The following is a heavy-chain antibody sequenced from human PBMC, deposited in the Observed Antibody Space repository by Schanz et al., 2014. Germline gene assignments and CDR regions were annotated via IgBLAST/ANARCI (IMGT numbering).Heavy chain of an antibody. J-gene: IGHJ4*02. CDR2: ISPYNGNT. D-gene: IGHD6-19*01. Sequence: QVHLVQSGAEVKKPGSSVKVSCKASGGTFSSDTFSWVRQAPGQGLEWMGWISPYNGNTNYAQKLQGRVTMTADTSTSTAYMELRSLRSDDTAVYYCARGGYSSGWYDRDIAHFDYWGQGTLVTVSS. V-gene: IGHV1-18*01. CDR3: ARGGYSSGWYDRDIAHFDY. CDR1: GGTFSSDT.